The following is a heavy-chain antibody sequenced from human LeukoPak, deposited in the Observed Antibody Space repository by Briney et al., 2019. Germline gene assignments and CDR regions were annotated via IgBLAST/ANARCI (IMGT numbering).Heavy chain of an antibody. CDR2: INRSGST. CDR3: AGQYCSGGSCYLLDDAFDI. D-gene: IGHD2-15*01. J-gene: IGHJ3*02. V-gene: IGHV4-34*01. Sequence: SETLSLTCAVYGGSFSGYYWSWIRQPPGKGLEWIGEINRSGSTNYNPSLKSRVTISVDTSKNQFSLKLSSVTAADTAVYYCAGQYCSGGSCYLLDDAFDIWGQGTMVTVSS. CDR1: GGSFSGYY.